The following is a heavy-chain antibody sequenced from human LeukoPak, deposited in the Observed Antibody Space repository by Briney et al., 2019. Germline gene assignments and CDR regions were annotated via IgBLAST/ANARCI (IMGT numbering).Heavy chain of an antibody. CDR2: INSDGSST. D-gene: IGHD2-8*01. V-gene: IGHV3-74*01. CDR3: AREGVTFDY. CDR1: GFTFSTYV. Sequence: QPGGSLRLSCAASGFTFSTYVMTWVGPAPGKGLEWVSRINSDGSSTSYADSVKGRFTISSDNAKNTLDLQLNSLSADDTAVYYCAREGVTFDYWGQGTLVTVSS. J-gene: IGHJ4*02.